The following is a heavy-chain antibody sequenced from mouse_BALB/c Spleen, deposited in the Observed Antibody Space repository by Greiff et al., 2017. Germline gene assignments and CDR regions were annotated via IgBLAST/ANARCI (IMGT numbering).Heavy chain of an antibody. V-gene: IGHV3-8*02. CDR3: ARNYYGYWYFDV. D-gene: IGHD1-1*01. CDR1: GDSITSGY. J-gene: IGHJ1*01. CDR2: ISYSGST. Sequence: VQLKQSGPSLVKPSQTLSLTCSVTGDSITSGYWNWIRKFPGNKLEYMGYISYSGSTYYNPSLKSRISITRDTSKNQYYLQLNSVTTEDTATYYCARNYYGYWYFDVWGAGTTVTVSS.